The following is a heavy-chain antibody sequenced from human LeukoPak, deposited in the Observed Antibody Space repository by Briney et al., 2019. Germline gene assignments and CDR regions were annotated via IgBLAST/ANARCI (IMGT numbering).Heavy chain of an antibody. CDR2: INPNGGGT. CDR1: GYTFTGYY. V-gene: IGHV1-2*06. Sequence: ASVKVSCKASGYTFTGYYIHWVRQAPGQGLEWMGRINPNGGGTNYAQKFQGRVTITSDTSISTAYMELSRLRSDDTAVYYCARERKITIFGVACDYWGQGTLVTVSS. J-gene: IGHJ4*02. CDR3: ARERKITIFGVACDY. D-gene: IGHD3-3*01.